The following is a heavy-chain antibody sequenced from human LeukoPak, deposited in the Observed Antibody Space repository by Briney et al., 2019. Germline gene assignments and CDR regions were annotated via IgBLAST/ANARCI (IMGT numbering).Heavy chain of an antibody. J-gene: IGHJ4*02. CDR1: GDSASSNSAA. CDR2: TYHGSKWFT. D-gene: IGHD3-16*01. Sequence: SQALSLTCVISGDSASSNSAAWNWIRQSPSRGLEWLGRTYHGSKWFTDYALSVKSRITINPDTSKNQFSLQLNSVTPEDTAVYYCAMFQRPFGSAQYWGQGALVTVSS. CDR3: AMFQRPFGSAQY. V-gene: IGHV6-1*01.